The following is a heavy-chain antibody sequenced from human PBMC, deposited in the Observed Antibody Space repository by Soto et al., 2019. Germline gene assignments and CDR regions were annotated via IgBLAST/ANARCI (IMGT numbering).Heavy chain of an antibody. D-gene: IGHD5-12*01. Sequence: TSETLSLTCLVSGQNIKTNYWWAWVRQSPGRGLEWIGEIYHSGSTKYTPSLNNRVTISVDRSKNQFSLTVTSVTAADTAVYYCARRIVATETFDYWGQGTLVTVSS. CDR2: IYHSGST. J-gene: IGHJ4*02. V-gene: IGHV4-4*02. CDR1: GQNIKTNYW. CDR3: ARRIVATETFDY.